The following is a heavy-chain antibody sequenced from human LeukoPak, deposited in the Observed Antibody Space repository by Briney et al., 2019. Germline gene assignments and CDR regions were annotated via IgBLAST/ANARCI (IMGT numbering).Heavy chain of an antibody. V-gene: IGHV3-21*01. J-gene: IGHJ5*02. CDR3: ARHDWFDP. CDR1: GFTFSSYS. Sequence: GGSLRLSCAASGFTFSSYSMNWVRQAPGKGLEWVSSISSSSSYIYYADSVKGRFSISRDNSENTLYLQMNSLRVEDTAVYYCARHDWFDPWGRGTLVTVSS. CDR2: ISSSSSYI.